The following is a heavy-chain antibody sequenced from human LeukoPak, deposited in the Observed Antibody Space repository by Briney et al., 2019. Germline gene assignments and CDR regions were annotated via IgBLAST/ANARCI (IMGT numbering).Heavy chain of an antibody. CDR2: IHYSGST. V-gene: IGHV4-61*05. Sequence: PSETLSLTCTVSGGSISSSRYYWGWIRQPPGKGLEWIGYIHYSGSTHYNPSLKSRVTISVDTSKNQVSLKLRSVTAADTAVYYCARTTEGYAGGPGYSYYYYMDVWGKGTTVTISS. D-gene: IGHD5-12*01. J-gene: IGHJ6*03. CDR1: GGSISSSRYY. CDR3: ARTTEGYAGGPGYSYYYYMDV.